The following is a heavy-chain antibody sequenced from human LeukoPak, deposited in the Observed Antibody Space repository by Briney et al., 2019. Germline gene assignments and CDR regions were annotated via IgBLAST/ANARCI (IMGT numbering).Heavy chain of an antibody. Sequence: PSETLSLTCTVSGGSISTYYWSWIRQPPGKGLEWIGYIYYSGSTNYNPSLKSRVTISVDTSKNQFSLKLSSVTAADTAVYYCARVGCSGGSCSLYFDYWGQGTLVTVSS. V-gene: IGHV4-59*01. J-gene: IGHJ4*02. CDR3: ARVGCSGGSCSLYFDY. D-gene: IGHD2-15*01. CDR2: IYYSGST. CDR1: GGSISTYY.